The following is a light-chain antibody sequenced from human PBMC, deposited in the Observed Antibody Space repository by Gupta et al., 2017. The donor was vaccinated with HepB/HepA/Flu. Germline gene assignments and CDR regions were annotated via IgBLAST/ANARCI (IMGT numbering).Light chain of an antibody. CDR2: GDS. CDR1: NLGSKS. Sequence: SYVLTQPPSVSGAPGKTARITCGGNNLGSKSVHWYPQKPGQAPVLVVYGDSDRPSGIPERFSGSNSGSTATLTISRVEAGDEADYYCQVWDNSSDHVVFGGGTKLTVL. J-gene: IGLJ2*01. V-gene: IGLV3-21*03. CDR3: QVWDNSSDHVV.